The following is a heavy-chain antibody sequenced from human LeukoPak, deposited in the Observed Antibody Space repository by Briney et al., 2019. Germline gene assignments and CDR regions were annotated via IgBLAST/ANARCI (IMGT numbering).Heavy chain of an antibody. Sequence: SETLSLTCTVSGVSISSSNSYWGWIRQPPGKGLEWIGSIYYSGSTYYNPSLKSRVTISVDTSKNQFSLKLSSVTAADTAVYYCARVLPAAGDNYSDYWGQGTLVTVSS. CDR3: ARVLPAAGDNYSDY. CDR2: IYYSGST. D-gene: IGHD6-13*01. CDR1: GVSISSSNSY. J-gene: IGHJ4*02. V-gene: IGHV4-39*07.